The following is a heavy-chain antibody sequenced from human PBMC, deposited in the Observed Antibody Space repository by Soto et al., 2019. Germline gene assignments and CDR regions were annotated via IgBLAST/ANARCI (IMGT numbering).Heavy chain of an antibody. D-gene: IGHD7-27*01. V-gene: IGHV3-72*01. CDR1: GFTLSDYY. CDR2: TRDRTRSYST. Sequence: GGSLRLSCAASGFTLSDYYMDWVRQAPGKGLEWVGRTRDRTRSYSTEYAASVQGRFTISRDDSKNSLYLQMNSLTTEDTAVYHCTRANRYDMDVWGQGTTVTVSS. CDR3: TRANRYDMDV. J-gene: IGHJ6*01.